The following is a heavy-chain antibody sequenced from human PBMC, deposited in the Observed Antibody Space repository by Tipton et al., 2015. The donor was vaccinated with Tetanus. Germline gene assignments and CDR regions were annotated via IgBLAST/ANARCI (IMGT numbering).Heavy chain of an antibody. J-gene: IGHJ4*02. Sequence: QLVQSGAEVKKPGASAKVSCKASGYIFTSYGISWVRQAPGQGLEWMGWISAYNGNTNYAQKVQGRVTMTTDTSTSTAYMELRSLRSDDTAVYYCARVCFGGGDCYSDYWGQGTLVTVSS. D-gene: IGHD2-21*02. V-gene: IGHV1-18*01. CDR1: GYIFTSYG. CDR2: ISAYNGNT. CDR3: ARVCFGGGDCYSDY.